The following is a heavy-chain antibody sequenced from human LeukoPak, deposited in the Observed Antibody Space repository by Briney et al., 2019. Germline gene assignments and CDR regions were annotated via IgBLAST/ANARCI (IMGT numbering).Heavy chain of an antibody. CDR2: ISSSSSTI. CDR3: ARGLYVVVPAAMGGSHAFDI. J-gene: IGHJ3*02. D-gene: IGHD2-2*01. V-gene: IGHV3-48*01. Sequence: GGSLRLSCAASGFTFSSYSMNWVRQAPGKGLEWVSYISSSSSTIYYADSVKGRFTISRDNAKNSLYLQMNSLRAEDTAVYYCARGLYVVVPAAMGGSHAFDIWGQGTMVTVSS. CDR1: GFTFSSYS.